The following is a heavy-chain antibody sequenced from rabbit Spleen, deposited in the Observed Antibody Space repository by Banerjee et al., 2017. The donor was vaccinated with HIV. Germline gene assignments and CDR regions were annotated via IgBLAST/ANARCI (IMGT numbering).Heavy chain of an antibody. CDR3: ARDAAGREDFNL. V-gene: IGHV1S40*01. J-gene: IGHJ4*01. Sequence: QSLEESGGDLVKPGASLTLTCTASGFSFSSRYYMCWVRQAPGKGLEWIGCIYTGNGKTYYASWAKGRFTISKSSSTTVTLHMTSLTVADTATYFCARDAAGREDFNLWGPGTLVTVS. CDR2: IYTGNGKT. CDR1: GFSFSSRYY. D-gene: IGHD4-2*01.